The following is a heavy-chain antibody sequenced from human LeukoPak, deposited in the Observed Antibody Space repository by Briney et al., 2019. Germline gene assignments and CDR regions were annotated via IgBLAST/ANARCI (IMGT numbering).Heavy chain of an antibody. V-gene: IGHV4-59*01. CDR3: ARASVFGVVTPFDY. J-gene: IGHJ4*02. CDR2: IYYSGST. CDR1: GGSISSDY. D-gene: IGHD3-3*01. Sequence: KPSETLSLTCAVSGGSISSDYWSWILHPPGKGLVWMGYIYYSGSTHYHPSLKSRVTISVDTSKNQFSLKLSSVTAADTAVYYCARASVFGVVTPFDYWGQGTLVTVSS.